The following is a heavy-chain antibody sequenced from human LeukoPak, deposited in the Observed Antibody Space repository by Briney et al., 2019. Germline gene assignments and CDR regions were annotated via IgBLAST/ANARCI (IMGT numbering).Heavy chain of an antibody. CDR3: AKGESDILTSSSTSLDY. J-gene: IGHJ4*02. CDR1: GFTFSSYA. Sequence: PGGSLRLSCAASGFTFSSYAMSWVRHAPGRGLEWVSAISGSGGSTYYADSVKGRFTISRDNSKNTLYLQMNSLRAEDTAVYYCAKGESDILTSSSTSLDYWGQGTLVTVSS. D-gene: IGHD3-9*01. CDR2: ISGSGGST. V-gene: IGHV3-23*01.